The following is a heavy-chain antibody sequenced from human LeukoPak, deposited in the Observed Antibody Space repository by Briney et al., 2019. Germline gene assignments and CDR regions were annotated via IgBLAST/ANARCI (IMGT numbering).Heavy chain of an antibody. Sequence: GGSLRLSCAVSGFTFSSYSMNWVRQSRGKGLEWVSYIYSSSSIIHYADSVEGRFTISRDNAKNSLYLQMNSLRAEHTAVYYCARPRREGYNYDFDFWGQGTLVTVSS. CDR2: IYSSSSII. CDR1: GFTFSSYS. J-gene: IGHJ4*02. V-gene: IGHV3-48*04. CDR3: ARPRREGYNYDFDF. D-gene: IGHD5-24*01.